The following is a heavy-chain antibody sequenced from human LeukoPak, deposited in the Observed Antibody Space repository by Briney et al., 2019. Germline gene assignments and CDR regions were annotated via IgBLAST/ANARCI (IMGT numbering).Heavy chain of an antibody. CDR3: ARASGYSSSWPYDY. CDR2: IYHSGST. V-gene: IGHV4-30-2*01. D-gene: IGHD6-13*01. Sequence: PSQTLSLTRTVSGGSISSGGYYWSWIRQPPGKGLEWIGYIYHSGSTYYNPSLKSRVTISVDRSKNQFSLKLSSVTAADTAVYYCARASGYSSSWPYDYWGQGTLVTVSS. J-gene: IGHJ4*02. CDR1: GGSISSGGYY.